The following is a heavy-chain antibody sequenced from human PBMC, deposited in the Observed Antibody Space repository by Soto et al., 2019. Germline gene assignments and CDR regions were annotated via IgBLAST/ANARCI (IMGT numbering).Heavy chain of an antibody. Sequence: QVQLQESGPGLVKPSETLSLTCTVSGGSITSYYWSWIRRPPGKGLEWIGHIYYSGSTNYNPSLKSRVTISVDTSKNQFSLRLSSVTAADTAVYYCAKVGSGWTGGTDYWGQGTLVTVSS. CDR3: AKVGSGWTGGTDY. D-gene: IGHD6-19*01. V-gene: IGHV4-59*01. CDR1: GGSITSYY. J-gene: IGHJ4*02. CDR2: IYYSGST.